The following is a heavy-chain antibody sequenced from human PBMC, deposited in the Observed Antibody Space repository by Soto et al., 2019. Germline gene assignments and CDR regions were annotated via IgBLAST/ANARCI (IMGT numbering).Heavy chain of an antibody. CDR2: IFYTGST. CDR3: ARGYYYYYIDV. Sequence: QVRLQESGPGLVKTSETLSLTCTVSDGSINSDYWSWIRQPPGKGLEWIGYIFYTGSTNYNPSLKSRVAISLDKSKNHFSLKLTSVTAADTAVYYCARGYYYYYIDVWGRGTTVTVSS. V-gene: IGHV4-59*01. J-gene: IGHJ6*03. CDR1: DGSINSDY.